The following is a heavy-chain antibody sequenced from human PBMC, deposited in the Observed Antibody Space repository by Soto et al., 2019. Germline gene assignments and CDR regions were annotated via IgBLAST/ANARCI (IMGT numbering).Heavy chain of an antibody. J-gene: IGHJ4*02. Sequence: GGSLRLSCAASGFTFSSYAMSWVRQAPGKGLEWVSAISGSGGSTYYADSVKGRFTISRDNSKNTLYLQMNSLRAEDTAVYYCDPPSSSGWSPIHWGQGTLVTVSS. V-gene: IGHV3-23*01. D-gene: IGHD6-19*01. CDR2: ISGSGGST. CDR3: DPPSSSGWSPIH. CDR1: GFTFSSYA.